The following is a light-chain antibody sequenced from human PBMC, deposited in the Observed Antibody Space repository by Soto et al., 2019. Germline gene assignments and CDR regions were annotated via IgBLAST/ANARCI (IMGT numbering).Light chain of an antibody. J-gene: IGKJ1*01. Sequence: DIQMTQSPPSLSASVGDKVTIACRASQRISNYVNWYQQKPGRAPKLLIYAASRLQSGVPSRFSSSGSGTDFTLTVSSLQAEDFATYYCQQSYSTLTWTFGQGTKVEI. CDR1: QRISNY. V-gene: IGKV1-39*01. CDR3: QQSYSTLTWT. CDR2: AAS.